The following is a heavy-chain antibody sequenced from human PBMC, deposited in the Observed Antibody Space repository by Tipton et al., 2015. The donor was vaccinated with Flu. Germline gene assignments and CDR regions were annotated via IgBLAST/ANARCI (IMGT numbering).Heavy chain of an antibody. V-gene: IGHV4-4*07. CDR2: IYTSGNT. CDR3: ARDEETSLGTH. CDR1: GGPLSSYY. J-gene: IGHJ4*02. D-gene: IGHD3-16*01. Sequence: TLSLTCTVSGGPLSSYYWSWIRQPAGKGLEWIGRIYTSGNTNYNPPLKSRLTMSVDASKKQFSLKLSSLTAADTAVYYCARDEETSLGTHWGQGTLVTVSS.